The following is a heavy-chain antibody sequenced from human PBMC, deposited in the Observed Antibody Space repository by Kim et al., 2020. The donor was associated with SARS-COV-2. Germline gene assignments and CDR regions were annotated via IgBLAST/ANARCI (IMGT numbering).Heavy chain of an antibody. V-gene: IGHV3-33*06. J-gene: IGHJ4*02. CDR3: AKDFIAVAGTGGAEVDY. CDR2: IWYDGSNK. Sequence: GGSLRLSCAASGFTFSSYGMHWVRQAPGKGLEWVAVIWYDGSNKYYADSVKGRFTISRDNSKNTLYLQMNSLRAEDTAVYYCAKDFIAVAGTGGAEVDYWGQGTLVTVSS. CDR1: GFTFSSYG. D-gene: IGHD6-19*01.